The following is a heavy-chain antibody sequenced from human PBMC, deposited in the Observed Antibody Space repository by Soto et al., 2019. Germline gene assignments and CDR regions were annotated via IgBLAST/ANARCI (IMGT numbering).Heavy chain of an antibody. CDR1: GFSLSTGGVG. J-gene: IGHJ6*02. D-gene: IGHD2-21*02. Sequence: KESGPTLVKPTQTLTLTCTFSGFSLSTGGVGVGWIRQPPGKALEWLALIYWDNDKRYSPSLRSRLTVTKDTSKNQVVLTMTNMDPVDTATYYCVHSRCGGDCLRSYSSHYYYRMDVWGQGTTVTVFS. V-gene: IGHV2-5*02. CDR2: IYWDNDK. CDR3: VHSRCGGDCLRSYSSHYYYRMDV.